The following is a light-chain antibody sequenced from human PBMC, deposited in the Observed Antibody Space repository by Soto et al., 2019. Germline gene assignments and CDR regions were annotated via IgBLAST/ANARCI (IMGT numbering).Light chain of an antibody. V-gene: IGLV2-11*01. CDR1: SSDVGGYNY. Sequence: QSVLTQPRSVSGSPGQSVTISCTGTSSDVGGYNYVSWYQQHPGKAPKLMIYDVSKRPSGVPDRFSGSKSGNTASLTISGLQAEDEVDYYCCSYAGSYTFYVFGIGTKVTVL. J-gene: IGLJ1*01. CDR3: CSYAGSYTFYV. CDR2: DVS.